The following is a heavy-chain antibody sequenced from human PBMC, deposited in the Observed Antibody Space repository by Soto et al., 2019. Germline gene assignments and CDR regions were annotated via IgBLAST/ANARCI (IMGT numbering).Heavy chain of an antibody. Sequence: GESLKISCPGSGYSFTRYWIGWARQMPGKGLEWMGIINPGDSDTRYSPSFQGQVTISADKSISTAYLQWSSLKDSDTAMYYCARKIAVAGHGYFDYWGQGTLVTVSS. CDR3: ARKIAVAGHGYFDY. CDR1: GYSFTRYW. CDR2: INPGDSDT. J-gene: IGHJ4*02. D-gene: IGHD6-19*01. V-gene: IGHV5-51*01.